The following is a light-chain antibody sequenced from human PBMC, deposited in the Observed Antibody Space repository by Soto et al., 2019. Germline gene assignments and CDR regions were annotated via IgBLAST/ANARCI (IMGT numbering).Light chain of an antibody. V-gene: IGKV3-11*01. CDR2: DAS. CDR3: KHRGT. Sequence: EIVLTQSPATLSLSPGERATLSCRASQSVSNYLGWYQQKPGQAPRLLIYDASNRATGIPARFSGSGSGTDFTRTISSLEPEDFGVYYCKHRGTFGQGTRLEIK. CDR1: QSVSNY. J-gene: IGKJ5*01.